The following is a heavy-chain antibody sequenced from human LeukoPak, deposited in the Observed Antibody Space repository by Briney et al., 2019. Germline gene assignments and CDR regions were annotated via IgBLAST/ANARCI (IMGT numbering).Heavy chain of an antibody. CDR2: ISWDGGST. CDR3: AKDGGRYDFWSGPDY. CDR1: GFTFDDYT. D-gene: IGHD3-3*01. Sequence: GGSPRLSCAASGFTFDDYTMHWVRQAPGKGLEWVSLISWDGGSTYYADSVKGRFTISRDNSKNSLYLQMNSLRTEDTALYYCAKDGGRYDFWSGPDYWGQGTLVTVSS. V-gene: IGHV3-43*01. J-gene: IGHJ4*02.